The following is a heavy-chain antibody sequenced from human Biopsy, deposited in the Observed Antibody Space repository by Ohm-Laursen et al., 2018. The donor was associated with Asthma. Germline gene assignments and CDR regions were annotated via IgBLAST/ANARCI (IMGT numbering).Heavy chain of an antibody. CDR2: ISYDGNHK. V-gene: IGHV3-30*18. CDR1: GFMFRSFG. Sequence: RSLRLSCSASGFMFRSFGMHWVRQAPGKGLEWVAVISYDGNHKFYEDSVKGRFTISRDNSKNTLYLQMNSLRTEDTAVYYCAKRRGYRGHDNDYWGQGTLVIVSS. CDR3: AKRRGYRGHDNDY. J-gene: IGHJ4*02. D-gene: IGHD5-12*01.